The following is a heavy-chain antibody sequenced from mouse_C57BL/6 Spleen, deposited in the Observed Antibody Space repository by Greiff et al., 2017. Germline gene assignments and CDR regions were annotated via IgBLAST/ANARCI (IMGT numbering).Heavy chain of an antibody. CDR3: ARGSTMVTRGFDY. Sequence: QLQQSGPELVKPGASVKISCKASGYAFSSSWMNWVKQRPGKGLEWIGRIYPGDGDTNYNGKFKGKATLTADKSSSTAYMQLSSLTSEDSAVYFCARGSTMVTRGFDYWGQGTTLTVSS. D-gene: IGHD2-2*01. CDR1: GYAFSSSW. J-gene: IGHJ2*01. V-gene: IGHV1-82*01. CDR2: IYPGDGDT.